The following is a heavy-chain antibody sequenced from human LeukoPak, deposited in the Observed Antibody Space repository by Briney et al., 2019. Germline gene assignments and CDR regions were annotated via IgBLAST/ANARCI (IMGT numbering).Heavy chain of an antibody. V-gene: IGHV3-23*01. CDR1: GFSFSSHA. Sequence: GGSLRLSCATSGFSFSSHAMTWVRQAPGKGPKWLSAISISGDDTYYADSVKGRFTISRDNSKNTLYLQMNSLSADDTAMYYCANEIRPNDYWGQGTLVTVSS. CDR2: ISISGDDT. CDR3: ANEIRPNDY. D-gene: IGHD4-17*01. J-gene: IGHJ4*02.